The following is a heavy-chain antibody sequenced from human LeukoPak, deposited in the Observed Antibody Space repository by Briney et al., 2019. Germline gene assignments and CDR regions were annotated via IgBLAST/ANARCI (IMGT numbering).Heavy chain of an antibody. V-gene: IGHV3-7*01. J-gene: IGHJ2*01. CDR2: IKQDGSEK. CDR3: ARQYWYFDL. CDR1: AFTFRSYW. Sequence: GGSLRLSCVASAFTFRSYWMTWVRQAPGKGLEWVSTIKQDGSEKYYVASVKGRFTISRDNAKNSLYLQMNSLRAEDTAVYYCARQYWYFDLWGRGTLVTVSS.